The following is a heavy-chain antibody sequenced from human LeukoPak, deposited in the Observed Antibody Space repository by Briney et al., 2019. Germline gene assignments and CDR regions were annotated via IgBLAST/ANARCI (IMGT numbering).Heavy chain of an antibody. J-gene: IGHJ5*02. CDR1: GFTFSSYA. D-gene: IGHD3-10*01. CDR3: AKVGLLWFGGNWFDP. Sequence: GGSLRLSCAASGFTFSSYAMSWVRQAPGKGLEWVSAISGSGGSTYYADSVKGRFTISRGNSKNTLYLQMNSLRAEDTAVYYCAKVGLLWFGGNWFDPWGQGTLVTVSS. CDR2: ISGSGGST. V-gene: IGHV3-23*01.